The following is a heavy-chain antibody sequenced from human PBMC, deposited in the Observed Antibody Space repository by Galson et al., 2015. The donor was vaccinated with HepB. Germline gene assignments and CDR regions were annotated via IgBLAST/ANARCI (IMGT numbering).Heavy chain of an antibody. CDR3: ARDPPLGTPFDY. CDR1: GFSFSSYN. CDR2: ISTSSSYI. Sequence: SLRLSCAASGFSFSSYNMNWVRQAPGKGLEWVASISTSSSYIYYADSVKGRFTISRDNAKNSLYLQINSLRVEDTAVYYCARDPPLGTPFDYWGQGTLVTVSS. V-gene: IGHV3-21*01. D-gene: IGHD7-27*01. J-gene: IGHJ4*02.